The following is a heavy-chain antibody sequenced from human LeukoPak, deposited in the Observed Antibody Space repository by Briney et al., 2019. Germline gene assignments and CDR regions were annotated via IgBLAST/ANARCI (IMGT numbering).Heavy chain of an antibody. D-gene: IGHD4-17*01. CDR2: ISSRSSSI. CDR3: ARGDYGDRDLDY. Sequence: GSSLRLSSAGSGFTFSSCSMNWVRQAPGKGLEWISYISSRSSSIYYADSVKGRFTLSRDNAKNSLYLQMNSLRDEGTAVYYCARGDYGDRDLDYWGQGTLVTVSS. V-gene: IGHV3-48*02. CDR1: GFTFSSCS. J-gene: IGHJ4*02.